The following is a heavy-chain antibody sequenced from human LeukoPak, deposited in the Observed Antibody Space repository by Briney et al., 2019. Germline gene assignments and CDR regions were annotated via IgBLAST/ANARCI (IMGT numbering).Heavy chain of an antibody. J-gene: IGHJ4*02. V-gene: IGHV3-21*01. Sequence: PGGSLRLSCAASGFTFSSYSMNWVRQAPGKGPEWVSSISSSSSYIYYADSVKGRFTISRDNAKNSLYLQMNSLRAEDTAVYYCAREGLRYFDWLSEPFDYWGQGTLVTVSS. CDR1: GFTFSSYS. D-gene: IGHD3-9*01. CDR3: AREGLRYFDWLSEPFDY. CDR2: ISSSSSYI.